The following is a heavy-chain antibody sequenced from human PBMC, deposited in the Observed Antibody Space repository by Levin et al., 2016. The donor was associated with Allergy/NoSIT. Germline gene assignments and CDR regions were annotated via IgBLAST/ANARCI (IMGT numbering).Heavy chain of an antibody. CDR2: IHYTGRT. CDR1: GGSISINNYY. D-gene: IGHD4-17*01. J-gene: IGHJ4*02. CDR3: ARHRGVYGDLREFDS. Sequence: SETLSLTCNVSGGSISINNYYWDWIRQAPGGSLEWLGNIHYTGRTYYTASFRGRITMSVDTSKNQLSLSLSSATAADTAVYYCARHRGVYGDLREFDSWGQGTLVTVSS. V-gene: IGHV4-39*01.